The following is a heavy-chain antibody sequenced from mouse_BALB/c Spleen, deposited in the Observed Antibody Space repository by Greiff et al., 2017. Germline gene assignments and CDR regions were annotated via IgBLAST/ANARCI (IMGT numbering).Heavy chain of an antibody. Sequence: QVQLQQSGAELARPGASVKLSCKASGYTFTSYWMQWVKQRPGQGLEWIGAIYPGDGDTRYTQKFKGKATLTADKSSSTAYMQLSSLASEDSAVYYCAREGYYYGSSNGAWFAYWGQGTLVTVSA. J-gene: IGHJ3*01. CDR3: AREGYYYGSSNGAWFAY. V-gene: IGHV1-87*01. CDR1: GYTFTSYW. CDR2: IYPGDGDT. D-gene: IGHD1-1*01.